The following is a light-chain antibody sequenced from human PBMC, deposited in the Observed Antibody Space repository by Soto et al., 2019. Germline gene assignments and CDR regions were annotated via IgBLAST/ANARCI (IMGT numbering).Light chain of an antibody. CDR2: GAS. Sequence: ETLMTQSPATLSVSPGERSTLSCRAIQSVFSSLAWYQHKPGQAPRLLIYGASTRATGIPARFSGSGSGTEFTLTISSLQSEDFATYYCQQVNSYPITFGQGTRLEIK. J-gene: IGKJ5*01. CDR1: QSVFSS. CDR3: QQVNSYPIT. V-gene: IGKV3-15*01.